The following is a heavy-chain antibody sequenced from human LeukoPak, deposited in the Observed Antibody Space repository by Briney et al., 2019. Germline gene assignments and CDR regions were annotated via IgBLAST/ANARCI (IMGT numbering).Heavy chain of an antibody. Sequence: VSVKVSCKASGYTFTSYAMNWVRQAPGQGLEWMGWINTNTGNPTYAQGFTGRFVFSLDTSVSTAYLQICSLKAEDTAVYYCARGGVWFGELLYNWFDPRGQGTLVTVSS. J-gene: IGHJ5*02. D-gene: IGHD3-10*01. V-gene: IGHV7-4-1*01. CDR2: INTNTGNP. CDR1: GYTFTSYA. CDR3: ARGGVWFGELLYNWFDP.